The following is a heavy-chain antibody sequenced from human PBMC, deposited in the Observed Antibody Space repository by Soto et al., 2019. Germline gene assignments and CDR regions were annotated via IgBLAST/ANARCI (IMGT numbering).Heavy chain of an antibody. V-gene: IGHV4-34*01. Sequence: SETLSLTCAVYGGSFSGYYWSWIRQPPGKGLEWIGEINHSGSTNYNPSLKSRVTISVDTSKNQFSLKLSSVTAADTAVYYCARARIQLWLRQDYYYGMGVWGQGTTVTVSS. J-gene: IGHJ6*02. CDR3: ARARIQLWLRQDYYYGMGV. CDR2: INHSGST. D-gene: IGHD5-18*01. CDR1: GGSFSGYY.